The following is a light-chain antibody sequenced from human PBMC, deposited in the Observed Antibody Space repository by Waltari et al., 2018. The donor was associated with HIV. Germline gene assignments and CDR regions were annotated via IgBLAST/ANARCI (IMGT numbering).Light chain of an antibody. CDR2: DNN. V-gene: IGLV1-51*01. CDR1: SSNIGSNS. J-gene: IGLJ1*01. CDR3: GTWDNSLNAGV. Sequence: QSVLTQPPSVSAAPGHKVTISCSGTSSNIGSNSVSWYQHPPGTAPNLLIYDNNKRPSGIPDRFSGSKAGTSATRGITGLQTGDEADYYCGTWDNSLNAGVFGTGTNITVL.